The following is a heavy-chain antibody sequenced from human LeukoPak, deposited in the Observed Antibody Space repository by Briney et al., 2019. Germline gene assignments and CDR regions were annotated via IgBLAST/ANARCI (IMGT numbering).Heavy chain of an antibody. CDR1: GGSISSSSYY. CDR3: ATRLRFLEWVGDY. J-gene: IGHJ4*02. D-gene: IGHD3-3*01. V-gene: IGHV4-39*01. Sequence: SETLSLTCTVSGGSISSSSYYWGWIRPPPGKGLEWIGSIYYSGSTYYNPSLKSRVTISVDTSKNQFSLKLSSVTAADTAVYYCATRLRFLEWVGDYWGQGTLVTVSS. CDR2: IYYSGST.